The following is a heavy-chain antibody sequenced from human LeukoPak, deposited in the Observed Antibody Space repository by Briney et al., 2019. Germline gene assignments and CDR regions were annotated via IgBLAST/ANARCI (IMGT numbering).Heavy chain of an antibody. CDR1: GGSISSYY. CDR2: IYYSGST. D-gene: IGHD3-9*01. Sequence: PSETLSLTCTVSGGSISSYYWSWIRQPPGKGLEWIGYIYYSGSTNYNPSLKSRVTISVYTSKNQFSLKLSSVTAADTAVYYCARSQLRYFDWLLPYWYFDLWGRGTLVTVSS. CDR3: ARSQLRYFDWLLPYWYFDL. V-gene: IGHV4-59*01. J-gene: IGHJ2*01.